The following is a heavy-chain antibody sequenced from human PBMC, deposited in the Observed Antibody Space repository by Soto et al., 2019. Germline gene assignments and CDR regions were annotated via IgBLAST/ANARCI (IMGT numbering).Heavy chain of an antibody. J-gene: IGHJ4*02. Sequence: QVQLQESGPGLVKPSQTLSLTCTVSGGSISTVDYWWSWIRQSPDMGLEWIGHIYDGGRTYNHPSLEIRVTMSVDTSKSQLSLTLSSVSAADTAVYYCARGPSGDKVDSWGQGTLVTVSS. V-gene: IGHV4-30-4*01. D-gene: IGHD7-27*01. CDR2: IYDGGRT. CDR1: GGSISTVDYW. CDR3: ARGPSGDKVDS.